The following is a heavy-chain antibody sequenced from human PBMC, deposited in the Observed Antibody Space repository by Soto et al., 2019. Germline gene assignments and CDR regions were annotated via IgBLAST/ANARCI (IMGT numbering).Heavy chain of an antibody. CDR2: VSSSGGST. V-gene: IGHV3-23*01. Sequence: EVQLLESVGGLVQPGGSLRLSCAASGFTFSSYAMSWVRQAPGKGLGWVLAVSSSGGSTYYADSVKGRFNISRDNSKNTLYLQMNSLRAEDTAVYYCAKYSTSWRVGQFDYWGQGTLVTVSS. D-gene: IGHD6-13*01. CDR1: GFTFSSYA. CDR3: AKYSTSWRVGQFDY. J-gene: IGHJ4*02.